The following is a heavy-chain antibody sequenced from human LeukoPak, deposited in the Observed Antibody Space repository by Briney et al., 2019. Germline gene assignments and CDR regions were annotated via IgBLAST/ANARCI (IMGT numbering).Heavy chain of an antibody. CDR1: GGSISSYY. CDR2: IYYSGST. Sequence: SETLSLTCTVSGGSISSYYWSWIRQPPGKGLEWIGYIYYSGSTNYNPSLKSRVTISVDTSKNQFSLKLSSVTAADTAVHYCARAGKGVRNWFDPWGQGTLVTVSS. J-gene: IGHJ5*02. V-gene: IGHV4-59*01. CDR3: ARAGKGVRNWFDP. D-gene: IGHD1-14*01.